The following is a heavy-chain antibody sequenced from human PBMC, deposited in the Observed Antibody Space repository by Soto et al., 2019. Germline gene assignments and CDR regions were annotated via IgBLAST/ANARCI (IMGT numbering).Heavy chain of an antibody. D-gene: IGHD3-10*01. J-gene: IGHJ4*02. CDR2: IETDGTST. CDR1: GFTFSNYR. CDR3: AGDAGGLGY. V-gene: IGHV3-74*01. Sequence: EVQLVESGGGLVQPGGSVRLSCVVSGFTFSNYRMHWVRQAPGKGLVWVSRIETDGTSTTYADSVKGRFTISRDNAKNTLYLQMNGLSDEDTATYYCAGDAGGLGYWGQGTLVTVSS.